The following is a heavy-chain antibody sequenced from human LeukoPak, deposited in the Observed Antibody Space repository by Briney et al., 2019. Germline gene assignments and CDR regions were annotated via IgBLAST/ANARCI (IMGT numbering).Heavy chain of an antibody. V-gene: IGHV1-18*01. Sequence: GASVKVSCKASGYTFTSYDINWVRQATGQGLEWMGWISAYNGNTNYAQKLQGRVTMTTDTSTSTAYMELRSLRSDDTAVYYCARDLVRYCSGGSCLSAFDYWGQGTLVTVSS. CDR1: GYTFTSYD. CDR2: ISAYNGNT. CDR3: ARDLVRYCSGGSCLSAFDY. D-gene: IGHD2-15*01. J-gene: IGHJ4*02.